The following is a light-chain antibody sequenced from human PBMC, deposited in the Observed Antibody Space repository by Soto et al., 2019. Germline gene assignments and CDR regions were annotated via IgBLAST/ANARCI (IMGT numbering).Light chain of an antibody. CDR3: QQANSFPLT. V-gene: IGKV1-12*01. CDR1: QGVSKW. J-gene: IGKJ5*01. CDR2: GAS. Sequence: DIQLTQSPSSLSASVGDRVTITCRASQGVSKWLAWYQQKPGKAPILLIHGASNLQTGVPSRFSGSGSGTDFVLTITSLQPEDIATYFCQQANSFPLTFGQGTRLDIK.